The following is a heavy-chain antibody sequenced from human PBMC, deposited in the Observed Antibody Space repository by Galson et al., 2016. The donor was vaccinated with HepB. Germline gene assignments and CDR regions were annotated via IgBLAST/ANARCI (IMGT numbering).Heavy chain of an antibody. Sequence: SVKVSCKASGYNFTNYAMHWVRQAPGQRLEWMGWIKAGNGNTKYSQKFQGRISITRDTSASTAYMEVRALRSEDTAVFYCARTPAAASLYYYGMDVWGQGTAVTVFS. CDR1: GYNFTNYA. CDR3: ARTPAAASLYYYGMDV. CDR2: IKAGNGNT. J-gene: IGHJ6*02. V-gene: IGHV1-3*01. D-gene: IGHD2-2*01.